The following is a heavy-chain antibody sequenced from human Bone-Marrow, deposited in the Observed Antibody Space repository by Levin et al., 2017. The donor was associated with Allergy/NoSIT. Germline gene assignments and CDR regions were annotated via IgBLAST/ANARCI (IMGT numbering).Heavy chain of an antibody. V-gene: IGHV3-53*01. D-gene: IGHD6-19*01. Sequence: LSLTCAASGFTVSTTYMTWVRQAPGKGLEWVSILYSGGSTYYADSVRGRFTISRDSSKNTLYLQMNSLRAEDTAVYYCARVGVGTVAGNYFDDWGQGTLVTVSS. CDR3: ARVGVGTVAGNYFDD. CDR2: LYSGGST. CDR1: GFTVSTTY. J-gene: IGHJ4*02.